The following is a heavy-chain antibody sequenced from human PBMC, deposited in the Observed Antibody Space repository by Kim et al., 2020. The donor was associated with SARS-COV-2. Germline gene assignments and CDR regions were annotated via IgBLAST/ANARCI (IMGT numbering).Heavy chain of an antibody. CDR1: GGTLSSYA. CDR3: ARDRVAAAILYYYYYGMDV. CDR2: IIPIFGTA. J-gene: IGHJ6*02. V-gene: IGHV1-69*13. D-gene: IGHD2-2*02. Sequence: SVKVSCKASGGTLSSYAISWVRQAPGQGLEWMGGIIPIFGTANYAQKFQGRVTITADESTSTAYMELSSLRSEDTAVYYCARDRVAAAILYYYYYGMDVWGQGTTVTVSS.